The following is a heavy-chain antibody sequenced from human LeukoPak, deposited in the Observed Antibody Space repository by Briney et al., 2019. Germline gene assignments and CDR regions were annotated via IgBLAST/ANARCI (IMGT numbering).Heavy chain of an antibody. CDR3: ARDFLVWNGLFDY. CDR1: GGSFSGYY. J-gene: IGHJ4*02. Sequence: SETLSLTCTVYGGSFSGYYWSWIRQAPGKGLEWIGEINHSGGTNYNPSLKSRVTISVDTSKNQFSLKLSSVTAADTAVYYCARDFLVWNGLFDYWGQGTLVTVSS. D-gene: IGHD1-1*01. V-gene: IGHV4-34*01. CDR2: INHSGGT.